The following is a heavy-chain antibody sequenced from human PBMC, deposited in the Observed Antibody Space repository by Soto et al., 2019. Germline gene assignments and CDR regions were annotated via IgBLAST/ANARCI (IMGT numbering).Heavy chain of an antibody. J-gene: IGHJ4*02. Sequence: QVQLVESGGAVVQPGRSLRLSCAASGFTFSSYGMHWVRQAPGKGLGWVAVIWYDGSTKYYADSVKGRFTISRDNSKNTLELQLNSLRAEDTAVYYCARGGMGPTGFDYWGQGTLVTVSS. D-gene: IGHD3-16*01. CDR1: GFTFSSYG. V-gene: IGHV3-33*01. CDR2: IWYDGSTK. CDR3: ARGGMGPTGFDY.